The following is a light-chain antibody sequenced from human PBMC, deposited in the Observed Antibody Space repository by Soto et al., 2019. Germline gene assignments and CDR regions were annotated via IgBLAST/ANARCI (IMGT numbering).Light chain of an antibody. CDR1: QSVSSN. CDR2: GAS. J-gene: IGKJ5*01. V-gene: IGKV3-15*01. CDR3: QYYDNWPIT. Sequence: EIVMTQSPATLSVSPGERATLSCRASQSVSSNLAWYQQKPGQAPRLLIYGASTRATGFPARFSGSRSGTEFTLTISSLQSEDFAIYYCQYYDNWPITFGQGTRLEIK.